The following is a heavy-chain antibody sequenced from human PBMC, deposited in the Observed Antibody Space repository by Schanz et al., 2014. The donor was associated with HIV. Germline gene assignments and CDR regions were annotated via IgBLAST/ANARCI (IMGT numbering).Heavy chain of an antibody. CDR1: GFTFSSYA. CDR2: ISYDARNK. Sequence: QVQLVESGGGVVQPGRSLRLSCAASGFTFSSYAVHWVRQAPGKGLHWVAVISYDARNKYYADSVKGRFTISRDNPKNRLYLQMNSLRAEDTAFYYCATAHYESNIPYFWGQGTLVTVSS. V-gene: IGHV3-30*04. CDR3: ATAHYESNIPYF. J-gene: IGHJ4*02. D-gene: IGHD3-22*01.